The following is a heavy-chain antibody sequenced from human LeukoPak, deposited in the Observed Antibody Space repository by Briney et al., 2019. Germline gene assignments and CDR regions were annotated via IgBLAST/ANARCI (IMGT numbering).Heavy chain of an antibody. CDR3: ARPQDSSGWYDGDF. CDR2: IYYSGST. V-gene: IGHV4-39*01. Sequence: PSQTLSLTCTVSGGSITSSSYSWGWLRQPPGKGLEWIGSIYYSGSTYYNPSLKSRVTISVDTSKNQFSLKLSSVTAADTAVYYCARPQDSSGWYDGDFWGQGTLVTVSS. CDR1: GGSITSSSYS. J-gene: IGHJ4*02. D-gene: IGHD6-19*01.